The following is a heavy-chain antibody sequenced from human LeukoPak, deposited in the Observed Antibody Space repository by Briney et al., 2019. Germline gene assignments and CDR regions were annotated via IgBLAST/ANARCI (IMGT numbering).Heavy chain of an antibody. V-gene: IGHV4-34*01. CDR3: SRGLSDVY. CDR2: INHSGIT. J-gene: IGHJ4*02. Sequence: ASETLSLTCGVYGGSFSGYYWTWIRQPPGKGLEWIGEINHSGITNYNPSLKSRVTILIDTSKSQFSLKLNSVTAADTAVYYCSRGLSDVYWGQGTLVTVSS. CDR1: GGSFSGYY.